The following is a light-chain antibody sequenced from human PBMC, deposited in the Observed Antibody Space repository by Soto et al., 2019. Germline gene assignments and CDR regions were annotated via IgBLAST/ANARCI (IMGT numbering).Light chain of an antibody. CDR3: QQANSFPIT. J-gene: IGKJ5*01. Sequence: IQLTQSPSSLSASVGDRVTISFLASQSVSGWLAWYQQKPGEAPKLLIYDASALPRGVPSRFSGSGSGTDFTLTISSLQPEDFATYYCQQANSFPITFGQGTRLEIK. CDR1: QSVSGW. V-gene: IGKV1-12*01. CDR2: DAS.